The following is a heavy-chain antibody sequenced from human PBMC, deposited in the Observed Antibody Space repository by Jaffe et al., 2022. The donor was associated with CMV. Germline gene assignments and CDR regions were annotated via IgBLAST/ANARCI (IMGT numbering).Heavy chain of an antibody. D-gene: IGHD1-26*01. V-gene: IGHV3-15*01. Sequence: EVQLVESGGGLVKPGGSLRLSCAASGFTFSNAWMSWVRQAPGKGLEWVGRIKSKTDGGTTDYAAPVKGRFTISRDDSKNTLYLQMNSLKTEDTAVYYCTTDGQDQWELLPGLFDYWGQGTLVTVSS. CDR3: TTDGQDQWELLPGLFDY. CDR2: IKSKTDGGTT. J-gene: IGHJ4*02. CDR1: GFTFSNAW.